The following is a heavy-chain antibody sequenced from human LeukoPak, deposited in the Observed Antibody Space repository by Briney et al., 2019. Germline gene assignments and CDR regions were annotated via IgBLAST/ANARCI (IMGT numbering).Heavy chain of an antibody. D-gene: IGHD6-19*01. CDR1: GGTFSSYA. J-gene: IGHJ5*02. CDR2: IIPIFGTA. Sequence: ASVKVSCKASGGTFSSYAISWVRQAPGQGLEWMGGIIPIFGTANYAQKFQGRVTITTDESTSTAYMELSSLRSEDTVVYYCARDLGSSGWYDNWFDPWGQGTLVTVSS. V-gene: IGHV1-69*05. CDR3: ARDLGSSGWYDNWFDP.